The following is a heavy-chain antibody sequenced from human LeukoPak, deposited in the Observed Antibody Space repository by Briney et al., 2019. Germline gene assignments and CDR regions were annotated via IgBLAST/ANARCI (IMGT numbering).Heavy chain of an antibody. CDR1: GGSISSYH. CDR2: IYYSGST. Sequence: PSETLSLTCTVSGGSISSYHWSWIRQPPGKGLEWIGYIYYSGSTNYNPSLKSRVTISVDTSKNQFSLKLSSVTAADTAVYYCARGHHGAGSDDREYYFDYWGQGTLVTASS. V-gene: IGHV4-59*01. J-gene: IGHJ4*02. D-gene: IGHD6-13*01. CDR3: ARGHHGAGSDDREYYFDY.